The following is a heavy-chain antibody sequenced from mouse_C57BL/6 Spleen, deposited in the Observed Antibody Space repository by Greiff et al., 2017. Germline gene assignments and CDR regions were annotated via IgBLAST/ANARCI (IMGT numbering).Heavy chain of an antibody. V-gene: IGHV1-53*01. CDR1: GYTFTSYW. D-gene: IGHD1-1*01. Sequence: VQLQQPGPELVKPGASVKLSCKASGYTFTSYWMHWVKQRPGQGLEWIGNINPSNGGTNYNEKFKSKATLTVDKSSSTAYMQLSSLTSEDSAVYYCARGVLLRPGYFDVWGTGTTVTVSS. CDR2: INPSNGGT. J-gene: IGHJ1*03. CDR3: ARGVLLRPGYFDV.